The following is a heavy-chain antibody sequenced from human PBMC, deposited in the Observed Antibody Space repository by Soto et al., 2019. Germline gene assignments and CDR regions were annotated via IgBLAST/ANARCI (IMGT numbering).Heavy chain of an antibody. CDR3: AARYCSGGSCYRTYFDY. CDR1: GGTFSSYT. Sequence: SVKVSCKASGGTFSSYTISWVRQAPGQGLEWMGRIIPILGIANYAQKFQGRVTITADKSTSTAYMELSSLRSEDTAVYYCAARYCSGGSCYRTYFDYWGQGTLVTVSS. J-gene: IGHJ4*02. CDR2: IIPILGIA. V-gene: IGHV1-69*02. D-gene: IGHD2-15*01.